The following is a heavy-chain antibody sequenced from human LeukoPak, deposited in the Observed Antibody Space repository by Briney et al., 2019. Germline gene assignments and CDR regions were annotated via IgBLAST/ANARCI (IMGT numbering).Heavy chain of an antibody. D-gene: IGHD3-10*01. Sequence: GASVKVSCKVSGYTLTELSMHWVRQAPGKGLEWMGGFDPEDGETIYAQKFQGRVTMTEDTSTHTAYMELSSLRSEDTAVYYCALFMVRGVIGAFDIWGQGTMVTVSS. CDR2: FDPEDGET. J-gene: IGHJ3*02. CDR3: ALFMVRGVIGAFDI. CDR1: GYTLTELS. V-gene: IGHV1-24*01.